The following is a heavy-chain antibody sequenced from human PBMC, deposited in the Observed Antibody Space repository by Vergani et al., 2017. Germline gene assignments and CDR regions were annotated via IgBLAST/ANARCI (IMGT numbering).Heavy chain of an antibody. CDR1: EYSFGNYW. V-gene: IGHV5-51*01. CDR3: ARHTTYTDS. CDR2: IYPADSDT. D-gene: IGHD1-1*01. Sequence: EVALVQSGPEMRKPGESLKISCKGSEYSFGNYWIGWVRQMPGKGLEWMGIIYPADSDTRYSPSFQGQVTISADKSISTAFLHWDRLKASDTALYYCARHTTYTDSWGQGTLVTVSS. J-gene: IGHJ4*02.